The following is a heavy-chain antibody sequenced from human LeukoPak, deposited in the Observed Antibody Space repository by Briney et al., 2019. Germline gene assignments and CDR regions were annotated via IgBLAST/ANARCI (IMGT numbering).Heavy chain of an antibody. Sequence: PSETLSLTCTVSGYSISSGYYWGWIRQPPGKGLEWIGYVSYSGSTNYNPSLKSPVIISVDTSKNQFSLRLSSVTAADTAVYYCARGDNGDGGWFDPWGQGTLVTVSS. CDR2: VSYSGST. D-gene: IGHD4-17*01. J-gene: IGHJ5*02. V-gene: IGHV4-61*01. CDR3: ARGDNGDGGWFDP. CDR1: GYSISSGYY.